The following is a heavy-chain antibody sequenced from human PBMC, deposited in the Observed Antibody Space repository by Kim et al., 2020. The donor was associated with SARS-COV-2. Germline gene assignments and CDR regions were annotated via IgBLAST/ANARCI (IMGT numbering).Heavy chain of an antibody. J-gene: IGHJ4*02. CDR3: ARTLEVPSPMTYFDS. V-gene: IGHV3-23*05. Sequence: GGSLRLSCAASGLTFSTHDMAWVRQVQGKGLEWVSFIVSTGSSTYYADSVKGRFTISRDNSKNTLYLRMDSLRADDTAIYYCARTLEVPSPMTYFDSWGQGALVTVSS. CDR2: IVSTGSST. CDR1: GLTFSTHD. D-gene: IGHD2-2*01.